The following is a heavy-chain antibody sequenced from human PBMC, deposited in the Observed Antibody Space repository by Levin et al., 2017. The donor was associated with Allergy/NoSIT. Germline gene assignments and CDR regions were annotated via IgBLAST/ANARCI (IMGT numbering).Heavy chain of an antibody. J-gene: IGHJ4*02. V-gene: IGHV3-53*01. CDR2: IYSGGST. D-gene: IGHD3-22*01. CDR3: ARGGVTMIVVVD. Sequence: GGSLRLSCAASGFTISSNYMSWVRQAPGKGLEWVSVIYSGGSTYYADSVKGRFTISRDNSKNTLYLQMNSLRAEDTAVYYCARGGVTMIVVVDWGQGTLVTVSS. CDR1: GFTISSNY.